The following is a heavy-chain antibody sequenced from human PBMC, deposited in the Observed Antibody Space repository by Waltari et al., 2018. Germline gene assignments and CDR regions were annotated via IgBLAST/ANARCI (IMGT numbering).Heavy chain of an antibody. CDR3: ARVSRNIVATIHSPYFDY. V-gene: IGHV1-2*06. CDR2: INPNRGGT. CDR1: GYTFTGYY. Sequence: QVQLVQSGAEVKKPGASVKVSCKASGYTFTGYYMHWVRQAPGQGLEWMGRINPNRGGTNYAQKFQGRVTMTRDTSISTAYMELSRLRSDDTAVYYCARVSRNIVATIHSPYFDYWGQGTLVTVSS. D-gene: IGHD5-12*01. J-gene: IGHJ4*02.